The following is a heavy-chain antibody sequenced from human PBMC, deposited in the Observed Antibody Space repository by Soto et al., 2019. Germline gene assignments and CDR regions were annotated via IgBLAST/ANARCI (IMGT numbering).Heavy chain of an antibody. Sequence: PSETLSLTCAVYGGSFSGFYWGWIRQPPGKGLEWIGEINHSGSTNYNPSLKSRVTISVDTSKNQFSLKLSSVTAADTAVYYCARGVWGSPFDYWGQGTLVTVSS. CDR2: INHSGST. CDR3: ARGVWGSPFDY. V-gene: IGHV4-34*01. CDR1: GGSFSGFY. D-gene: IGHD7-27*01. J-gene: IGHJ4*02.